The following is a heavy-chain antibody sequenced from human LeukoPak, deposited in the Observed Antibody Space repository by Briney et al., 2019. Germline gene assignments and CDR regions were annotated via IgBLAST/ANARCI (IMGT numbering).Heavy chain of an antibody. D-gene: IGHD6-13*01. J-gene: IGHJ4*02. CDR3: AKDGFIAAAGTGDY. V-gene: IGHV3-30*02. Sequence: GGSLRLSCAASGFTFSSYGMHWVRQAPGKGLEWVAFIRYDGSNKYYADSVKGRFTISRDNSKNTLYLQMNSLRAEDTAVYYCAKDGFIAAAGTGDYWGQGTLVTVSS. CDR1: GFTFSSYG. CDR2: IRYDGSNK.